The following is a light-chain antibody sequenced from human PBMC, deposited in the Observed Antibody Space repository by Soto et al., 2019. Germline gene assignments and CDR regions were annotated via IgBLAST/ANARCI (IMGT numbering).Light chain of an antibody. CDR2: GNS. CDR1: SSNIGEGYD. CDR3: HSYDRSMSVLV. J-gene: IGLJ3*02. V-gene: IGLV1-40*01. Sequence: QSVLTQPPSVSGAPGQTVTISCTGSSSNIGEGYDVPWYQQLPGTAPKLLIYGNSNRPSGVPDRFSGSKSGTSASLAITGLQAEDEADYYCHSYDRSMSVLVFGGGTKLTVL.